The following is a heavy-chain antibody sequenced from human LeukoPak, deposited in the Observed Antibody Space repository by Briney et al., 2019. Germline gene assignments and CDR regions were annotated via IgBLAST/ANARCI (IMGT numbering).Heavy chain of an antibody. D-gene: IGHD2-2*02. V-gene: IGHV3-7*01. J-gene: IGHJ6*02. CDR1: GFTFSSYW. CDR2: IKQDGSEK. Sequence: GGSLRLSCAASGFTFSSYWMSWVRQAPGKALEWVANIKQDGSEKYYVDSVKGRFTISRDNAKNSLYLQMNSLRAEDTAVYYCARSAAIRNNSYYYYYGMDVWGQGTTVTVSS. CDR3: ARSAAIRNNSYYYYYGMDV.